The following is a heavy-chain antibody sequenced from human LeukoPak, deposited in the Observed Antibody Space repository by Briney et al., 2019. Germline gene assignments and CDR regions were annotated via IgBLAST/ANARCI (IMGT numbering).Heavy chain of an antibody. J-gene: IGHJ3*02. CDR1: GFTVRVYW. CDR2: INSDARKT. Sequence: PGGSQRLSCAASGFTVRVYWMHWLRQAPGKGLVWVSRINSDARKTSYADFVKGRFPISRDNAKNTLYLQMNSLRVEDTALYYCERETREAGSGDHQTDAFDIWGQGTMVSVSS. D-gene: IGHD2-15*01. CDR3: ERETREAGSGDHQTDAFDI. V-gene: IGHV3-74*01.